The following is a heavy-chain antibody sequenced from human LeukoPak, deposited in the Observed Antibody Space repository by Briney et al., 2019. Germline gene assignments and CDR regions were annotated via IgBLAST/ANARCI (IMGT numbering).Heavy chain of an antibody. J-gene: IGHJ4*02. V-gene: IGHV3-30-3*02. Sequence: GRSLRLSCAASGFTFSSYAMHWVRQAPGKGLEWVAVISYDGSNKYYADSVKGRFTISRDTSKNTLYLQMNSLRAEDTAVYYCAKFQGYSPNHGGYFDYWGQGTLVTVSS. CDR2: ISYDGSNK. CDR3: AKFQGYSPNHGGYFDY. D-gene: IGHD2-15*01. CDR1: GFTFSSYA.